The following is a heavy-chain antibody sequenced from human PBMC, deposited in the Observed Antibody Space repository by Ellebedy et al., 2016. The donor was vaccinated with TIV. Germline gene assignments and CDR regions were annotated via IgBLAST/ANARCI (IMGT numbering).Heavy chain of an antibody. Sequence: PGGSLRLSCTASGFTFFSYGMHWVRLAPGKGLEWVTFIRHDGTNEYYADSVKGRFTTSRDNSKSTLYLQMDSLTSEDTAVYYCAKVYCGGDCYDYGMDVWGQGTTVTVSS. J-gene: IGHJ6*02. CDR3: AKVYCGGDCYDYGMDV. V-gene: IGHV3-30*02. CDR2: IRHDGTNE. D-gene: IGHD2-21*02. CDR1: GFTFFSYG.